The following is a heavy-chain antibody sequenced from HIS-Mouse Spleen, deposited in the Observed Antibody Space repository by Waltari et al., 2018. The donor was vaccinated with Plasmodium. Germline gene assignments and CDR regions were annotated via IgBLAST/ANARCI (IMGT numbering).Heavy chain of an antibody. V-gene: IGHV3-30*18. J-gene: IGHJ4*02. Sequence: QVQLVESGGGVVQPGRSLRLFCAASGLPFSSYGMPWVRQAPGKGLKWVVVISYDGSNKYYADSVKGRVTISRDNSKNTLYLQMNSLRAEDTAVYYCAKDRRSSSWYVDYWGQGTLVTVSS. CDR1: GLPFSSYG. CDR2: ISYDGSNK. D-gene: IGHD6-13*01. CDR3: AKDRRSSSWYVDY.